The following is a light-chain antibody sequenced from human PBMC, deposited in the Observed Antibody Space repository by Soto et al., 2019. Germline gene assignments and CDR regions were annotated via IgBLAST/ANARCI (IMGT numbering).Light chain of an antibody. CDR2: RAS. Sequence: DIQITQSPSTLSASVGDRVTITCRASQTVITWLAWYQQKPGKAPKLLIHRASSLKRGVPSRFSGSGSGTDFTLIISSLEPDDFATYYCQQYSSYSLTVGQGTEVEVK. J-gene: IGKJ1*01. CDR1: QTVITW. V-gene: IGKV1-5*03. CDR3: QQYSSYSLT.